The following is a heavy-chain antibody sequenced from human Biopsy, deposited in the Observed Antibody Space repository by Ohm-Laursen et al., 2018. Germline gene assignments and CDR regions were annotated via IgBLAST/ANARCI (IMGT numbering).Heavy chain of an antibody. Sequence: SLRLSCTASGFTFSASAVHWVRQASGKGLEWVGRIRSKAKSYATAYAASVTGRFTISRDDSKNTTYLQMNSLKTEDTAVYYCTPEGGGFDNWGQGTLVTVSS. CDR1: GFTFSASA. J-gene: IGHJ4*02. CDR3: TPEGGGFDN. CDR2: IRSKAKSYAT. V-gene: IGHV3-73*01. D-gene: IGHD3-16*01.